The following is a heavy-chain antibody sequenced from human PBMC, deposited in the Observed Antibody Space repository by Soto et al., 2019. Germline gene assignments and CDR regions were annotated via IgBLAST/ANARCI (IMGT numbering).Heavy chain of an antibody. D-gene: IGHD6-13*01. CDR3: VRDWAAAGPFDC. CDR2: ISAYNGNT. CDR1: GYTFTSYG. Sequence: QVQLVQSGAEVKKPGASVKVSCKDSGYTFTSYGISWVRQAPGQGLEWMGWISAYNGNTNYAQKLQGRVTMTTHTSTSKAYMELRSLRSDDTAVYYCVRDWAAAGPFDCWSQGTLVTVAS. V-gene: IGHV1-18*01. J-gene: IGHJ4*02.